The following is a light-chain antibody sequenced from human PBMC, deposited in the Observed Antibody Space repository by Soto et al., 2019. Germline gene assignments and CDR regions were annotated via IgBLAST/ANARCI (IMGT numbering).Light chain of an antibody. CDR1: SSDVGGYTY. Sequence: QSALTQPRSVSGSPGQSVTISCTGTSSDVGGYTYVSWYQQYPGKAPQLMIYDVYKRPSGVPGRFSGSKSGNTASLTISGLKAEDEAHYYCCSFADRDTWVFGGGTQLTVL. J-gene: IGLJ3*02. CDR2: DVY. V-gene: IGLV2-11*01. CDR3: CSFADRDTWV.